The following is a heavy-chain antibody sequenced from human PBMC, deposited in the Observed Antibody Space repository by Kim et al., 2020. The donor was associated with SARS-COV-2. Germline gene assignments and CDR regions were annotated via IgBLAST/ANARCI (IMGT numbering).Heavy chain of an antibody. Sequence: GGSLRLSCAASGFTFSSYWMSWVRQAPGKGLEWVANINQDGSEKYYVDSVKGRFTISRDNAKNSLYLQMNSLRAEDTAVYYCASISSGWTSFDYWGQGTLVTVSS. CDR2: INQDGSEK. D-gene: IGHD6-19*01. V-gene: IGHV3-7*01. CDR1: GFTFSSYW. CDR3: ASISSGWTSFDY. J-gene: IGHJ4*02.